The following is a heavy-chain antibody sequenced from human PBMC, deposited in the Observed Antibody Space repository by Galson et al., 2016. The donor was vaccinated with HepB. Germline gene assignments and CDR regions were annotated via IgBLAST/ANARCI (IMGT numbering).Heavy chain of an antibody. Sequence: SLRLSCAASGFTFDDYSMHWVRLAPGKGLEWVSTISWDSGSIGYADSVKGRFTISRDNANNSLYLQMHSLRTEDTAFYYCAKLGTQYSYGHYTFDYWGQGTLVTASS. CDR1: GFTFDDYS. D-gene: IGHD5-18*01. CDR3: AKLGTQYSYGHYTFDY. J-gene: IGHJ4*02. V-gene: IGHV3-9*01. CDR2: ISWDSGSI.